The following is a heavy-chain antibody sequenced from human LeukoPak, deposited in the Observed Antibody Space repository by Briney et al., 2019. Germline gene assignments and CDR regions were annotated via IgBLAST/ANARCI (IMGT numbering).Heavy chain of an antibody. J-gene: IGHJ6*02. Sequence: SVTLSLTCTVSGGSISSYYWSWIRQPPGKGLEWIGYIYYSGSTNYNPSLKSRVTISVDTSKNQFSLKLSSVTAADTAVYYCAREGYYDFWSGYYSGYYCGMDVWGQGTAVTVSS. D-gene: IGHD3-3*01. CDR1: GGSISSYY. CDR3: AREGYYDFWSGYYSGYYCGMDV. V-gene: IGHV4-59*01. CDR2: IYYSGST.